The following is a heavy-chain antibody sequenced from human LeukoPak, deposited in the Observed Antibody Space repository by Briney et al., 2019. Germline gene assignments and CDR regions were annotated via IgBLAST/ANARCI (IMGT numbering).Heavy chain of an antibody. V-gene: IGHV4-59*01. CDR2: IYFSGTT. Sequence: SETLSLTCTVTGDSISTYYWNWIRQPPGKRLEWIGHIYFSGTTNYNPSLRSRVTISVDTPNHQFSVSSYAKHETLYHIWSAQFYFDYWGQGTLVSVSS. D-gene: IGHD3-3*01. J-gene: IGHJ4*02. CDR3: QFYFDY. CDR1: GDSISTYY.